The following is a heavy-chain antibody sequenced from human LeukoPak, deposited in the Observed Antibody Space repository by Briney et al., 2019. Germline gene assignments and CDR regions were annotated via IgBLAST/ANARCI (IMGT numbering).Heavy chain of an antibody. CDR2: INPSGGST. J-gene: IGHJ4*02. Sequence: GASVKVSCKASGYTFTSYYMHWVRQAPGQGLEWMGIINPSGGSTSYAQKFQGRVTMTRDTSTSTVYMELSSLRSEDTAVYYCARAWRDLYDSSGYSGPLDYWGQGTLVTVSS. V-gene: IGHV1-46*01. CDR3: ARAWRDLYDSSGYSGPLDY. CDR1: GYTFTSYY. D-gene: IGHD3-22*01.